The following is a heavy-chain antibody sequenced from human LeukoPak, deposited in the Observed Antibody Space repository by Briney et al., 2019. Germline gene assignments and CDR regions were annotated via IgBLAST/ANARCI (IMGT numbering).Heavy chain of an antibody. CDR1: GFTFSSYA. D-gene: IGHD6-19*01. CDR2: ISYDGSNK. CDR3: ARERFAYSSGSLGFDY. J-gene: IGHJ4*02. Sequence: GGSLRLSCAASGFTFSSYAMHWVRQAPGKGLEWVAVISYDGSNKYYADSVKGRFTISRDNSKNTLYLQMNSLRAEDTAVYYCARERFAYSSGSLGFDYWGQGTLVTVSS. V-gene: IGHV3-30-3*01.